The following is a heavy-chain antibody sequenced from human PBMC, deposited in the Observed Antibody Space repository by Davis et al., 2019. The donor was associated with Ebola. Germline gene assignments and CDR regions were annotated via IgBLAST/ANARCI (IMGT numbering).Heavy chain of an antibody. V-gene: IGHV3-30*02. J-gene: IGHJ4*02. CDR3: ARGDSSGWPIY. CDR1: GFTFSTYG. Sequence: GGSLRLSCAASGFTFSTYGMHWVRQAPGKGLEWVAFIRNDGSKKYYVDSVKGRFTISRDNFKNTVYLQMNSLRPEDTAVYYCARGDSSGWPIYWGQGTLVTVSS. CDR2: IRNDGSKK. D-gene: IGHD6-19*01.